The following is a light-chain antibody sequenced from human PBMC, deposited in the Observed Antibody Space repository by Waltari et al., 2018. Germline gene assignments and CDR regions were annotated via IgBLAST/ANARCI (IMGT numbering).Light chain of an antibody. CDR2: AAS. CDR3: QQSHSTPRT. J-gene: IGKJ1*01. Sequence: DIQMTQSPSSLSASVGDRVTITCRASQSISRYLNWYQHKPGKAPDLLIYAASSLQSGVPSRFSGSGSGTDFTLTISSLQPEDFATYYCQQSHSTPRTFGQGTKVEIK. CDR1: QSISRY. V-gene: IGKV1-39*01.